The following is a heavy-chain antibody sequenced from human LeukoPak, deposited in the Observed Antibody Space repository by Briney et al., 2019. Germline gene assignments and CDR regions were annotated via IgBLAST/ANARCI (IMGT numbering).Heavy chain of an antibody. J-gene: IGHJ4*02. CDR2: IKQDGSEK. D-gene: IGHD3-22*01. CDR1: GFTFSSYW. Sequence: GGSLRLSCAASGFTFSSYWMSWVRQAPGKGLEWVANIKQDGSEKYYVDSVKGRFTISRDNAKNSLYLQMNSLRAEDTAVYYCARDLYYYDSSGYPTFGYWGQGTLVTVSS. CDR3: ARDLYYYDSSGYPTFGY. V-gene: IGHV3-7*01.